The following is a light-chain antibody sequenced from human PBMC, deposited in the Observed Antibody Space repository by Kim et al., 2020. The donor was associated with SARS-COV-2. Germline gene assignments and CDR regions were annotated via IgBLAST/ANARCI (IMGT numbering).Light chain of an antibody. CDR3: QQYRNYPWT. CDR1: QSISSW. CDR2: YAS. V-gene: IGKV1-5*01. Sequence: ASVGDRVTITCRASQSISSWLAWFQQKPGKVPRLIIYYASSLESGVPSRFSGSGSGTEFTLTISSLQPDDFATYYCQQYRNYPWTFGQGTKVDIK. J-gene: IGKJ1*01.